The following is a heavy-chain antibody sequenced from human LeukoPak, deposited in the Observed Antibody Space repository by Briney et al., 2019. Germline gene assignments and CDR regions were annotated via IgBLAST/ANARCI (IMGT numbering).Heavy chain of an antibody. J-gene: IGHJ4*02. D-gene: IGHD6-19*01. CDR1: GYTFTGYY. Sequence: ASVKVSCKASGYTFTGYYMHWVRRAPGQGLEWMGWISAYNGNTNYAQKLQGRVTMTTDTSTSTAYMELRSLRSDDTAVYYCASSPVAGGYWGQGTLVTVSS. CDR3: ASSPVAGGY. V-gene: IGHV1-18*04. CDR2: ISAYNGNT.